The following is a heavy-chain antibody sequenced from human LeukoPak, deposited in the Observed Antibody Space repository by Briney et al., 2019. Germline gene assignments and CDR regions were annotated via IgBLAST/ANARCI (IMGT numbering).Heavy chain of an antibody. J-gene: IGHJ4*02. CDR3: ARDSYDILTGAHLDY. CDR2: ISAYNGNT. Sequence: ASVEVSCNASCYTFSSHCISRVRQAPGQGPEGMGWISAYNGNTNYAQKLQGRVTMTTDTSTSTAYMELRSLRSDDTAVYYCARDSYDILTGAHLDYWGQGTLVTVSS. V-gene: IGHV1-18*01. D-gene: IGHD3-9*01. CDR1: CYTFSSHC.